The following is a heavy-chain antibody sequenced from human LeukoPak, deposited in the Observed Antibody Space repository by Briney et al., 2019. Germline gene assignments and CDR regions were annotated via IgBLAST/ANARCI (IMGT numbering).Heavy chain of an antibody. Sequence: ASVKVSCKASGYTFTCYYMHWVRQAPGQGLEWMGWINPNSGGTNYAQKFQGRVTMTRDTSISTAYTELSRLRPDDTAVYYCARGTPYTGIAAFPDGIYYYGMDVWGQGTTVTVSS. CDR2: INPNSGGT. CDR3: ARGTPYTGIAAFPDGIYYYGMDV. CDR1: GYTFTCYY. D-gene: IGHD6-13*01. V-gene: IGHV1-2*02. J-gene: IGHJ6*02.